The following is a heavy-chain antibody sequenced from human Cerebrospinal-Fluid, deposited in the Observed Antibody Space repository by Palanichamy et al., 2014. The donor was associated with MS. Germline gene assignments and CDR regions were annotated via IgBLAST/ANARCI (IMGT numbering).Heavy chain of an antibody. V-gene: IGHV4-39*01. J-gene: IGHJ4*02. CDR1: GDSISSSLFF. D-gene: IGHD1-26*01. CDR2: IYSSGST. Sequence: QLQLQESGPGLVKPSETLSLTCNVSGDSISSSLFFWGWIRQPPGKGLEWIGTIYSSGSTYYNPSLKSRVTISVDTSKNHFSLNLSSVTAADTAVYYCARYQYTGSFQFYFDYWGQGTLVTVSS. CDR3: ARYQYTGSFQFYFDY.